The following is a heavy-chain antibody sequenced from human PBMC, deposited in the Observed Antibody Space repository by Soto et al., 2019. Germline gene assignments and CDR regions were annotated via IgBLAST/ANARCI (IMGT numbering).Heavy chain of an antibody. Sequence: GGSLRLSCAASGFTFSSYAMSWVRQAPGKGLEWVSAISGSGGSTYYADTVKGRCTKYRDNSKNTLYLQMNSLRAEDAAVYYCAKEYVSGSDYDDFDIWGQGTMVTVSS. J-gene: IGHJ3*02. CDR2: ISGSGGST. CDR1: GFTFSSYA. V-gene: IGHV3-23*01. CDR3: AKEYVSGSDYDDFDI. D-gene: IGHD3-10*01.